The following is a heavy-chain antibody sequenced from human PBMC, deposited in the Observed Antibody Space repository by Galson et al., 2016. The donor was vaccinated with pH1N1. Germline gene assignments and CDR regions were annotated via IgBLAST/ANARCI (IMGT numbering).Heavy chain of an antibody. CDR1: GGSISGDGNY. Sequence: TLSLTCTVSGGSISGDGNYWRWVRQVPGKGLEWIGYVHYSGNTNYNPSLKSRVFISVDTFMNQFYLRLSSVTAADTAVYYCAGEDLVVGEGWDSGLDAWGQGTTVTVSS. CDR2: VHYSGNT. V-gene: IGHV4-31*03. D-gene: IGHD2-21*01. CDR3: AGEDLVVGEGWDSGLDA. J-gene: IGHJ6*02.